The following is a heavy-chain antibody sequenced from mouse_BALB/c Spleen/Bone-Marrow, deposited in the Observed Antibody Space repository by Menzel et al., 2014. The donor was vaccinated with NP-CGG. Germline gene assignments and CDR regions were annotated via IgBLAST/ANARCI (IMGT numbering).Heavy chain of an antibody. CDR1: GFSLTSYG. V-gene: IGHV2-9*02. D-gene: IGHD2-1*01. J-gene: IGHJ2*01. CDR2: IWAGGST. Sequence: VQLVESGPGLVAPSQSLSITCTVSGFSLTSYGVHLVRQPPGKGLEWLGVIWAGGSTNYNSALMSRLSISKDNSKSQVFLKMNSLQTEDTAMYYCARDGNYYFDYWGQGTTLTVSS. CDR3: ARDGNYYFDY.